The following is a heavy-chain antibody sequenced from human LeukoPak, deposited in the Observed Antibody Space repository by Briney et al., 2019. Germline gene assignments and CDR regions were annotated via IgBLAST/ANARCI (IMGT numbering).Heavy chain of an antibody. CDR1: GFTFSSCW. CDR2: INSDGRST. Sequence: HPGGSLRLSCAASGFTFSSCWMHWVRQAPGKGLVWVARINSDGRSTTYADSVKGRFTISRDNAKNTLDLQMNSLRAEDTAVYYCTGGSLIAGRLMDVWGPGTTVTVSS. V-gene: IGHV3-74*01. J-gene: IGHJ6*02. CDR3: TGGSLIAGRLMDV. D-gene: IGHD6-6*01.